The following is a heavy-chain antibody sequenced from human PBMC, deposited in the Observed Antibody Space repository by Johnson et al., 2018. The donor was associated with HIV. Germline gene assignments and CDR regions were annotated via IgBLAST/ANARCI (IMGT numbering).Heavy chain of an antibody. D-gene: IGHD1-26*01. CDR2: ISSDESNK. CDR1: GFTFSTYA. CDR3: AREGVSGSDYDAFDL. J-gene: IGHJ3*01. Sequence: QVQLVESGGGLVQPVRSLRLSCAASGFTFSTYAMHWVRQAPGKGLEWVAVISSDESNKYYADYVKGRFPISRDNSKKTLFLQMDSLRADETAGFYCAREGVSGSDYDAFDLWGQGTMVTVSS. V-gene: IGHV3-30*04.